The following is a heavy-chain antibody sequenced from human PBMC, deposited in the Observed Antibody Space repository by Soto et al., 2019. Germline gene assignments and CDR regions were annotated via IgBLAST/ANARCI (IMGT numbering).Heavy chain of an antibody. D-gene: IGHD3-3*01. CDR3: ARAPRGYYDVWSGPIHDYYVMDC. V-gene: IGHV3-13*01. CDR1: GFTFSSYD. Sequence: GGSLRLSCAASGFTFSSYDMHWVRQATGKGLEWVSAIGTAGDTYYPGSVKGRFTISRENAKNSLYLQMNSLRAGDTAVYYCARAPRGYYDVWSGPIHDYYVMDCRGQGTTVTVSS. J-gene: IGHJ6*02. CDR2: IGTAGDT.